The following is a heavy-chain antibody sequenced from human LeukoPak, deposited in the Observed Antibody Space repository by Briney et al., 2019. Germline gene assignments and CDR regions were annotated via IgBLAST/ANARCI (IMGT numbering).Heavy chain of an antibody. CDR2: IYYSGST. V-gene: IGHV4-59*08. J-gene: IGHJ3*02. CDR3: ARHDPIVGTPDAFDI. CDR1: GGSISSYY. Sequence: SETLSPTCTVSGGSISSYYWSWIRQPPGKGLEWIAYIYYSGSTDYNPSLKSRVTISLDTSKNQFSLKLSSVTAADTAVYYCARHDPIVGTPDAFDIWGQGTMVTVSS. D-gene: IGHD1-26*01.